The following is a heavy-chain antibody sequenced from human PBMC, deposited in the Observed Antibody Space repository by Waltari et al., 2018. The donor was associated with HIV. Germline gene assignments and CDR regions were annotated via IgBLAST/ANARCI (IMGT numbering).Heavy chain of an antibody. CDR1: GFTFSNHG. D-gene: IGHD3-10*01. CDR3: ARRGVLTYYYTMDV. J-gene: IGHJ6*02. V-gene: IGHV3-33*05. Sequence: QVQLVESGGGVVQPGRSLRLSCAASGFTFSNHGQHWLRQAPGKGLEWVAVLSYDGSDKYYADSVRGRFTISRDNSKNTLYLQMNNLRAEDTAVYFCARRGVLTYYYTMDVWGQGTTVTVSS. CDR2: LSYDGSDK.